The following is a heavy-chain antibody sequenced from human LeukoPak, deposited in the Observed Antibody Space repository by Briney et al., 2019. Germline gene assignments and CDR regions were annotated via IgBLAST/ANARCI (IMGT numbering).Heavy chain of an antibody. CDR2: INPNSGGT. CDR3: ARDLRAYCGGDCYSNWFDP. D-gene: IGHD2-21*01. V-gene: IGHV1-2*02. J-gene: IGHJ5*02. Sequence: GASVKVSCKASGYTFTGYYMHWVRQAPGQGLEWMGWINPNSGGTNYAQKFQGRVTMTRDTSISTAYMELSRLRSDDTAVYYCARDLRAYCGGDCYSNWFDPWGQGTLVTVSS. CDR1: GYTFTGYY.